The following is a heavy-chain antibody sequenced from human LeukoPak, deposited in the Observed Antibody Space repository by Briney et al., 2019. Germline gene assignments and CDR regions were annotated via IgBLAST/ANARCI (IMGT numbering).Heavy chain of an antibody. V-gene: IGHV3-43*02. Sequence: GGSLRLSCAASGFTSDDYAMHWVRQAPGKGLEWVSLISGDGGSTYYADSVKGRFTISRDNSKNSLYLQMNSLRTEDTALYYCAKDRRHGYKYNYFDYWGREPWSPSPQ. D-gene: IGHD5-24*01. CDR1: GFTSDDYA. CDR3: AKDRRHGYKYNYFDY. J-gene: IGHJ4*02. CDR2: ISGDGGST.